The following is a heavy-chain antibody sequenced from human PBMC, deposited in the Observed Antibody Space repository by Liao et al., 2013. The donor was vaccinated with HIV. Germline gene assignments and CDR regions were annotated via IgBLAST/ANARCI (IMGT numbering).Heavy chain of an antibody. Sequence: QVQLQQWGAGLLKPSETLSLTCAVYGGSFSGYFWTWIRQSPGKGLEWVGEINHGGSTIYTPSLRSRLIISTDTSKNQFSLRLSSVTTADTAFYYCARGRVVPAAIRAKYFDYWGPGTFVTVSS. V-gene: IGHV4-34*02. J-gene: IGHJ4*02. CDR1: GGSFSGYF. CDR2: INHGGST. CDR3: ARGRVVPAAIRAKYFDY. D-gene: IGHD2-2*02.